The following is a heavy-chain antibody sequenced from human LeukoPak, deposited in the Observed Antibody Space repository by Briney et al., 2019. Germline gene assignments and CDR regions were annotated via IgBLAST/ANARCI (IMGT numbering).Heavy chain of an antibody. V-gene: IGHV1-24*01. Sequence: ASVKVSCKVSGYTLTELSMHWVRQAPGKGLEWMGGFDPEDGETIYAQKFQGRVTMTGDTSTDTAYMELSSLRSEDTAVYYCATDWITWGQGTLVTVSS. J-gene: IGHJ4*02. D-gene: IGHD1-20*01. CDR1: GYTLTELS. CDR2: FDPEDGET. CDR3: ATDWIT.